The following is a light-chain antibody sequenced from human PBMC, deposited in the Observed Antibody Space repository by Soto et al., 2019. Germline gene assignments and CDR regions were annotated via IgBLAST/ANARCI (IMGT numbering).Light chain of an antibody. J-gene: IGKJ1*01. CDR2: AAS. CDR1: QGIESD. Sequence: AIPMTQSPSSLSASVGDRITITCRASQGIESDLSWYQQRPGKAPKLLIYAASNVHSGVPPRFSGSRSGTEFTLTISNLQPEDFASYYCLQDHDDSWTFGQGTKVEIK. V-gene: IGKV1-6*01. CDR3: LQDHDDSWT.